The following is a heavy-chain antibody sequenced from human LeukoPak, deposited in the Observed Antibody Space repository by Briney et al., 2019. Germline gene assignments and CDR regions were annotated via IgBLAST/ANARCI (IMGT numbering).Heavy chain of an antibody. Sequence: GGSLRLSCAASGFTFSSYTMNWVRQAPGKGLQWVSTVGGSGDLHYSDSVKGRFTISRDKARNSLYLHMNSLRDEDTAVYYCVRDTLHTAHFDYWGQGTLVTVSS. CDR2: VGGSGDL. J-gene: IGHJ4*02. CDR1: GFTFSSYT. CDR3: VRDTLHTAHFDY. V-gene: IGHV3-21*01. D-gene: IGHD5-18*01.